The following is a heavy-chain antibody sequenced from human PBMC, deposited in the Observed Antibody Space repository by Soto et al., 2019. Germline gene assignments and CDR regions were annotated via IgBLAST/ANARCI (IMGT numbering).Heavy chain of an antibody. CDR2: IYYSGST. CDR3: ARYADIVVVPAAFTDAFDI. Sequence: TLSLTCTVSGGSISSGGYYWSWIRQHPGKGLEWIGYIYYSGSTYYNPSLKSRVTISVDTSKNQFSLKLSSVTAADTAVYYCARYADIVVVPAAFTDAFDIWGQGTMVTVSS. V-gene: IGHV4-31*03. D-gene: IGHD2-2*01. CDR1: GGSISSGGYY. J-gene: IGHJ3*02.